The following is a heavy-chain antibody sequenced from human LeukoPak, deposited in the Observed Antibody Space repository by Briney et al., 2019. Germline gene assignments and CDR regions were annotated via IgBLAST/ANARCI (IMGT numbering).Heavy chain of an antibody. J-gene: IGHJ4*02. D-gene: IGHD3-16*02. CDR1: GFTFDDFA. V-gene: IGHV3-9*01. Sequence: GGSLRLSCAASGFTFDDFAMHWVRQAPGKGLEWVSSISWNSNSIGYADSVKGRFTISRDNAKNSVSLQMNNLRNDDTARYYCAKAGDLSLYSYLDNWGQGVLIVVSS. CDR3: AKAGDLSLYSYLDN. CDR2: ISWNSNSI.